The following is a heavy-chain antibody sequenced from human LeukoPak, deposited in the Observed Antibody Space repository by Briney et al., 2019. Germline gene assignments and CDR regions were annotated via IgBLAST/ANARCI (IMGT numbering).Heavy chain of an antibody. J-gene: IGHJ4*02. Sequence: ASVQISCKASGYTFRGNYIHWLRQAPGQGLEWMGWIDANNGDTKSAQKFQGRVTMSRDTSISTAYMDLSSLSPDDAAVYYCARDPSSVTLYFFDYWGQGTLVTVPS. D-gene: IGHD4-11*01. V-gene: IGHV1-2*02. CDR1: GYTFRGNY. CDR2: IDANNGDT. CDR3: ARDPSSVTLYFFDY.